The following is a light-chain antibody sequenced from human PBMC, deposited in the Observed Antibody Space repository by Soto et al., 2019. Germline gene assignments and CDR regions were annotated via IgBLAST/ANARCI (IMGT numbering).Light chain of an antibody. CDR2: GAS. CDR1: ESVSNNY. Sequence: EIVLTQSPGTLSLSPGERATLSCRASESVSNNYLAWYQRKPGQAPRLLIYGASYRAPVIPYRFSGSGSGTDFTLTIARLEAEDFAVYICQQYGSTPPTFGLGTKVEI. CDR3: QQYGSTPPT. J-gene: IGKJ1*01. V-gene: IGKV3-20*01.